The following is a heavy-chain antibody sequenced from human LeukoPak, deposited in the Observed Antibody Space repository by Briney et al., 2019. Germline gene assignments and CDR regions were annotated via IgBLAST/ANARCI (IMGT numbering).Heavy chain of an antibody. V-gene: IGHV3-74*01. CDR3: AKDRYSYSSGPLDY. CDR2: VHKDGSTT. CDR1: GFTFSSFW. J-gene: IGHJ4*02. D-gene: IGHD6-19*01. Sequence: GGSLRLSCAASGFTFSSFWMHWVRQAPGMGLEWVSRVHKDGSTTSHADSVKGRFTISRDNAKDTLYLQMNSLRAEDTAVYYCAKDRYSYSSGPLDYWGQGTLVTVSS.